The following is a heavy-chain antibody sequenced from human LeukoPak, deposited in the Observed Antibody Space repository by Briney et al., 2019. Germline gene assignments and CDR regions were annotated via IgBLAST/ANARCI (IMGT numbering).Heavy chain of an antibody. CDR1: GGSISSGDYY. D-gene: IGHD3-22*01. CDR3: ARETLHPYSAYAPGGALDI. J-gene: IGHJ3*02. V-gene: IGHV4-30-4*01. Sequence: SETLSLTCTVSGGSISSGDYYWTWIRQPPGKGLEWIGYIYHSGNTYYNPSLKSRLTMSVDTSESQFSLRLTSVTAADTAVYYCARETLHPYSAYAPGGALDIWGQGRMVTVSS. CDR2: IYHSGNT.